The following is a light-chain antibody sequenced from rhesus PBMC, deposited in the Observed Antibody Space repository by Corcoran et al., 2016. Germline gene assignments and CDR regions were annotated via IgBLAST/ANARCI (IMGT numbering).Light chain of an antibody. CDR3: LQHNSYPYS. J-gene: IGKJ2*01. Sequence: DIQMTQSPSSLSASVGDTVTITCRASEGIRSYLNWFQKKQGKAPKLLIYAASSLESGVPSRFSGSGSGTEFTRTISSLQPEDFAAYYCLQHNSYPYSFGQGTKVEIK. CDR2: AAS. V-gene: IGKV1-28*01. CDR1: EGIRSY.